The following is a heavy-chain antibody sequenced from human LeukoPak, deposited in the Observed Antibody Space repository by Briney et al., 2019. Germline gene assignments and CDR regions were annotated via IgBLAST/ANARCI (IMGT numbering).Heavy chain of an antibody. Sequence: SETLSLTCTVSGGSISSSSYYWGWIRQPPGKGLEWIGSIYYSGSTYYSPSLKSRVTISVDTSKNQFSLKLSSVTAADTAVYYCASFGYSSSWYAFDYWGQGTLVTVSS. CDR1: GGSISSSSYY. CDR2: IYYSGST. CDR3: ASFGYSSSWYAFDY. D-gene: IGHD6-13*01. V-gene: IGHV4-39*01. J-gene: IGHJ4*02.